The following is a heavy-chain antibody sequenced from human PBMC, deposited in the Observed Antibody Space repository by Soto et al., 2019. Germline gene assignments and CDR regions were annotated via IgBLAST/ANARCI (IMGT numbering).Heavy chain of an antibody. J-gene: IGHJ5*02. D-gene: IGHD2-2*01. CDR3: ATDVYCSSTSCYGVNWFDP. Sequence: GGSLRLSCAASGFTFSNAWMSWVRQAPGKGLEWVGRIKSKTDGGTTDYAAPVKGRFTISRDDSKNTLYLQMNSLKTEDTAVYYCATDVYCSSTSCYGVNWFDPWGQGTLVTVSS. V-gene: IGHV3-15*01. CDR1: GFTFSNAW. CDR2: IKSKTDGGTT.